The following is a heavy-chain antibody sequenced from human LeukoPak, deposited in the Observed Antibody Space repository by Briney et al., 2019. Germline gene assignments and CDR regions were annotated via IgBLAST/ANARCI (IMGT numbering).Heavy chain of an antibody. CDR2: IYYSGST. V-gene: IGHV4-59*12. D-gene: IGHD6-19*01. J-gene: IGHJ5*02. CDR1: GGSISSYY. CDR3: ARDAPVAGISYNWFDP. Sequence: PSETLSLTCTVSGGSISSYYWSWIRQPPGKGLEWIGYIYYSGSTNYNPSLKSRVTMSVDTSKNQFSLKLSSVTAADTAVYYCARDAPVAGISYNWFDPWGQGTLVTVSS.